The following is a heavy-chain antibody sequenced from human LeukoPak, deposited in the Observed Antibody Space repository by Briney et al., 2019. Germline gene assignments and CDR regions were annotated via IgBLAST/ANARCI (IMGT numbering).Heavy chain of an antibody. CDR3: AREEDDYGDYPDAFDI. J-gene: IGHJ3*02. CDR2: ISYDGSNK. CDR1: GFTFSSYA. V-gene: IGHV3-30-3*01. D-gene: IGHD4-17*01. Sequence: PGGSLRLSCAASGFTFSSYAMHWVRQAPGKGLEWVAVISYDGSNKYYADSVKGRFTISRDNSKNTLYLQMNSLRAEDTAVYYCAREEDDYGDYPDAFDIWGQGTTVTVSS.